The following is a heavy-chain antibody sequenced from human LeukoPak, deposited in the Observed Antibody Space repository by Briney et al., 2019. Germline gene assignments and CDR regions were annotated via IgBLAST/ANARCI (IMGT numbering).Heavy chain of an antibody. V-gene: IGHV3-21*01. CDR1: AFTLSTYS. J-gene: IGHJ4*02. CDR3: ARSHTAMVSDY. D-gene: IGHD5-18*01. Sequence: PGGSLRLSCAASAFTLSTYSMSWVRQAPGKGLEWVSSISSGSSDIYYADSVKGRFTISRDNAKNSLYLQMNSLRAEDTAMYYCARSHTAMVSDYWGQGTLVTVSS. CDR2: ISSGSSDI.